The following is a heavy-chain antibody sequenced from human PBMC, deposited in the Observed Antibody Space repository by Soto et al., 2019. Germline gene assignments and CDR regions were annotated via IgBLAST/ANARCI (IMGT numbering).Heavy chain of an antibody. CDR3: ARREGGWMGGSGYGNLDY. V-gene: IGHV5-51*01. D-gene: IGHD5-12*01. Sequence: GESLKISCKGSGYSFTSYWIGWVRQMPGKGLEWMGIIYPGDSDTRYSPSFQGQVTISADKSISTAYLQWSSLKASDTAMYYCARREGGWMGGSGYGNLDYWGQGTLVTVSS. CDR2: IYPGDSDT. CDR1: GYSFTSYW. J-gene: IGHJ4*02.